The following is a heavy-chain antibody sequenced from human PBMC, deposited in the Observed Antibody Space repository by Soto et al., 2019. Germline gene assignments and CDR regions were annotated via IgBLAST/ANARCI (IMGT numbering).Heavy chain of an antibody. CDR1: GYTFTGYY. CDR3: VKGGWLDF. V-gene: IGHV1-2*04. D-gene: IGHD3-16*01. CDR2: INPNSGGT. Sequence: ASVKVSCKASGYTFTGYYMHWVRQAPGQGLEWMGWINPNSGGTNYAQKFQGWVTMTRDTSISTAYMELNSLTAEDTAVYACVKGGWLDFWGQGTLVTVSS. J-gene: IGHJ5*01.